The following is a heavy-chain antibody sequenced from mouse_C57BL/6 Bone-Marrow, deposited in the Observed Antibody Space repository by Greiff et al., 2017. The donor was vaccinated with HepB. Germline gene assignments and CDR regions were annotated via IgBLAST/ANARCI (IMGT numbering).Heavy chain of an antibody. J-gene: IGHJ1*03. Sequence: QVQLQQSGAELVRPGASVTLSCKASGYTFTDYEMPWVKQTPVHGLEWIGAIDPETGGTAYNQKFKGKAILTADKSSSTAYMELRSLTSEDSAVYYCTRESPLRRYWYFDVWGTGTTVTVSS. CDR1: GYTFTDYE. V-gene: IGHV1-15*01. CDR2: IDPETGGT. CDR3: TRESPLRRYWYFDV. D-gene: IGHD2-12*01.